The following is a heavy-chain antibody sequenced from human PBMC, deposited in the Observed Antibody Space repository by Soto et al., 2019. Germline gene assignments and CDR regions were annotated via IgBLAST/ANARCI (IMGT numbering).Heavy chain of an antibody. V-gene: IGHV3-13*05. D-gene: IGHD2-15*01. CDR1: GFTFSAYD. J-gene: IGHJ6*02. CDR2: IGAADDP. CDR3: ARAYSGRLPRRADYYFAMDV. Sequence: GGSLRLSCAASGFTFSAYDMHWVRQTTGKGLEWVSAIGAADDPYYLGSVRGRFTISRENAKNSLYLQMNSLRAEDTAVYYCARAYSGRLPRRADYYFAMDVWGQGTTVTVSS.